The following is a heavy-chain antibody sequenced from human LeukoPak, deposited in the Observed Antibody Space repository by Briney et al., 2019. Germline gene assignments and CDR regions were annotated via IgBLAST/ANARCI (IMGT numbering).Heavy chain of an antibody. D-gene: IGHD1-26*01. CDR2: IYYSGNT. CDR1: GGSFSGYY. J-gene: IGHJ5*02. CDR3: ARSSEGYFGP. V-gene: IGHV4-34*01. Sequence: SETLSLTCAVYGGSFSGYYWSWIRQPPGKGLEWIGEIYYSGNTKYYPSLQSRVTISVDTSNNQFSLRLNSLTTADTAVYYCARSSEGYFGPWGQGTLVTVSS.